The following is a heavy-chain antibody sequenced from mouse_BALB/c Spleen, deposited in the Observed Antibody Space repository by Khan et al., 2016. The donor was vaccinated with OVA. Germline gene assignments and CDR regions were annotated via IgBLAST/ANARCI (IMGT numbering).Heavy chain of an antibody. D-gene: IGHD1-1*02. V-gene: IGHV9-3-1*01. Sequence: QVQLQQSGPEVKKPGETVKISCKASGYSFTNYGMNWVGQAPGKGLKWMGWINTYTGEPTYADDFKGRFAFSLETSASTAYLQINNLKNEDTATYFCASGGYWYFDVWGAGTTVTVSS. CDR1: GYSFTNYG. J-gene: IGHJ1*01. CDR3: ASGGYWYFDV. CDR2: INTYTGEP.